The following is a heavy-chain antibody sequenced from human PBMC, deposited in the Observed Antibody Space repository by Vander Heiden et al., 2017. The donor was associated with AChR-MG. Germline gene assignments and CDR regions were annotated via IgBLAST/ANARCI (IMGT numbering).Heavy chain of an antibody. V-gene: IGHV3-23*01. D-gene: IGHD6-13*01. CDR1: GFTFGSYA. CDR2: ITGNGGST. CDR3: AKEESSSWPY. J-gene: IGHJ4*02. Sequence: EVQLLESGGGLVQPGGSLSLSCAASGFTFGSYAMSWVRQAPGKGLKWVSAITGNGGSTYYADSVKGRFTISRDNSKNTLYLQMNRLRAEDTAVYYCAKEESSSWPYWGQVGLVTVSS.